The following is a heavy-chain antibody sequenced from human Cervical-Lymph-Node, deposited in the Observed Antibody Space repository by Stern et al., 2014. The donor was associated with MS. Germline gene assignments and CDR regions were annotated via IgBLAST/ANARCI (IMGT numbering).Heavy chain of an antibody. J-gene: IGHJ6*02. CDR1: GYIFTGYY. CDR3: ARDQRGITIFGVVTDYYYLGMDV. Sequence: QVQLVQSGAEVKKPGASVKVSCKTSGYIFTGYYINWVRQAPGQGLEWMAWINTNNGGTKYAQKVQGRFTMSRDTSISTAYVELSSLTSDDTAVYYCARDQRGITIFGVVTDYYYLGMDVWGQGTTVTVSS. V-gene: IGHV1-2*02. CDR2: INTNNGGT. D-gene: IGHD3-3*01.